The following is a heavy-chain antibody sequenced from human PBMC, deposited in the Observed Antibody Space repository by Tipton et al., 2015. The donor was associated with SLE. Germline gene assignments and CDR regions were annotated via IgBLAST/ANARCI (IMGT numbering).Heavy chain of an antibody. CDR1: GYTFTGYY. Sequence: QLVQSGAEVKKPGASVKVSCKASGYTFTGYYMHWVRQAPGQGLEWMGRINPNSGGTNYAQKFQGRVTMTRDTSISTAYMELSRLRSDDTAVYYCARDLIWETLHDMDVWGQGTTVTVSS. J-gene: IGHJ6*02. CDR2: INPNSGGT. D-gene: IGHD1-26*01. V-gene: IGHV1-2*06. CDR3: ARDLIWETLHDMDV.